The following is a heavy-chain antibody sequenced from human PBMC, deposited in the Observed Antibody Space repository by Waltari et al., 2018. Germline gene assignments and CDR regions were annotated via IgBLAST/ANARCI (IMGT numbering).Heavy chain of an antibody. D-gene: IGHD2-15*01. CDR3: ARHGCSGGSCYFIDAFDI. Sequence: QVQLQESGPGLVKPSETLSLTCAVSGYSISSGYYWGWIRQPPGKGLEWIGSIYHSGSTYYNTSLKSRVTISVDTSKNQFSLKLSSVTAADTAVYYCARHGCSGGSCYFIDAFDIWGQGTMVTVSS. CDR1: GYSISSGYY. V-gene: IGHV4-38-2*01. J-gene: IGHJ3*02. CDR2: IYHSGST.